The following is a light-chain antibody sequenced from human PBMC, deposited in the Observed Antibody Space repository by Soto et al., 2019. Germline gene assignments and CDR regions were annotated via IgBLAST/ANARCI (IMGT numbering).Light chain of an antibody. CDR1: QSISSY. J-gene: IGKJ1*01. Sequence: DIQMTQSPSSLSASVGDRVTITCRASQSISSYLNWYQQKPGKAPKLRIYAASSLQSGVPSRLRGSGSGTAFTLTISSLQPEDFATYYWQQSYSTPPTFGQGTMVEIK. V-gene: IGKV1-39*01. CDR2: AAS. CDR3: QQSYSTPPT.